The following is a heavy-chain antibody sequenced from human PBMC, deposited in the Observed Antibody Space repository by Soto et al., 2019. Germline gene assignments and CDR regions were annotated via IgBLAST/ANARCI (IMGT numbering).Heavy chain of an antibody. CDR2: ISGSGGST. CDR3: ATTAAGFDY. CDR1: GFTFSSYV. J-gene: IGHJ4*02. V-gene: IGHV3-23*01. Sequence: GGSLRLSCAASASGFTFSSYVMSWVRQAPGKGLEWVSAISGSGGSTYYADSVKGRFTISRDNSKNTLYLQMNSLRAEDTAVYYCATTAAGFDYWGQGTLVTVSS. D-gene: IGHD6-13*01.